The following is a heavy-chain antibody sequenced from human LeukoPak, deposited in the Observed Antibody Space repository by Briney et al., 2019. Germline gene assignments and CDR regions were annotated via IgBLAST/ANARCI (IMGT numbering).Heavy chain of an antibody. Sequence: GGSLRLSCAASGFTFSSYAMSWVRQAPGKGLEWVSAISGSGGSTYYADSVKGRFTISRDNSKNTLYLQMNSLRAEDTAVYYCARDRGKYSSSFFDYWGQETLVTVSS. V-gene: IGHV3-23*01. J-gene: IGHJ4*02. CDR3: ARDRGKYSSSFFDY. CDR1: GFTFSSYA. CDR2: ISGSGGST. D-gene: IGHD6-6*01.